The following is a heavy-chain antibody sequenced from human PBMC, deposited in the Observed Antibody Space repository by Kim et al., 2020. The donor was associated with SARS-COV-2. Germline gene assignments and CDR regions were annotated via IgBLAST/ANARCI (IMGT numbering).Heavy chain of an antibody. Sequence: SETLSLTCAVYGGSFSGYYWSWIRQPPGKGLEWIGEINHSGSTNYNPSLKSRVTISVDTSKNQFSLKLSSVTAADTAVYYCARALSQWLVRGYWFDPWGQGTLVTVSS. V-gene: IGHV4-34*01. CDR2: INHSGST. D-gene: IGHD6-19*01. CDR1: GGSFSGYY. J-gene: IGHJ5*02. CDR3: ARALSQWLVRGYWFDP.